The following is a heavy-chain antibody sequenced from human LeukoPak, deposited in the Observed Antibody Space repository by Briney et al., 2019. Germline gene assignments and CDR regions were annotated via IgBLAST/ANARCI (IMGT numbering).Heavy chain of an antibody. CDR1: GYTFTGYY. Sequence: WASVKVSCKASGYTFTGYYMHWVRQAPGQGLGWMGWINPNSGGTNYAQKFQGRVTMTRDTSISTAYMELSRLRSDDTAVYYCARAAVTWIAVAGVDYWGQGTLVTVSS. CDR3: ARAAVTWIAVAGVDY. V-gene: IGHV1-2*02. D-gene: IGHD6-19*01. J-gene: IGHJ4*02. CDR2: INPNSGGT.